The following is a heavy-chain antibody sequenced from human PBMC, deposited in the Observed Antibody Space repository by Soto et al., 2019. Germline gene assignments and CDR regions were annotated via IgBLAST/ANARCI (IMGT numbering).Heavy chain of an antibody. Sequence: EVQLLEAGGGLVQPWWSLRLSCAASGFSFSNYWMSWVRQAPGKGLEWVANINQDGNEKNYVDSVKGRFTISRDNAKNSLYLQMNSLRAEDTAVYYCARDPDYYGSGRRGVGWFDPWGQGTLVTVSS. CDR1: GFSFSNYW. CDR2: INQDGNEK. CDR3: ARDPDYYGSGRRGVGWFDP. J-gene: IGHJ5*02. V-gene: IGHV3-7*05. D-gene: IGHD3-10*01.